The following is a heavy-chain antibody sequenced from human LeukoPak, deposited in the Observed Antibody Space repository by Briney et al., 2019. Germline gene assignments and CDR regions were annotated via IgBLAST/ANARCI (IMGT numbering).Heavy chain of an antibody. D-gene: IGHD1-26*01. CDR1: GFTFTNYA. CDR3: TRDSGTYNWFDP. Sequence: GGCLRLSCGASGFTFTNYAMTWVRQAPGKGLECVSVISGSGVSTYYADSVKGRFTISRDDLINTAYLQMKSLKTEDTALYYCTRDSGTYNWFDPWGQGTLVTVSS. V-gene: IGHV3-23*01. J-gene: IGHJ5*02. CDR2: ISGSGVST.